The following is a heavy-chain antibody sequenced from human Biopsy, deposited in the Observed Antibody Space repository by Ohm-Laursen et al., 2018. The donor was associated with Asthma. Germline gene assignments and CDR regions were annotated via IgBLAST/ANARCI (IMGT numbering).Heavy chain of an antibody. CDR3: ARTCYYFLTGLVNDAFAI. CDR1: GYIFISYA. J-gene: IGHJ3*02. Sequence: ASVKVSCKTSGYIFISYAINWVRQAPGQGLEWMGWINARNGNTKYSQKFQGRVTITRDTSASTAYMELSSLRSEDTAVYYCARTCYYFLTGLVNDAFAIWGQGTMVTVSS. D-gene: IGHD3-9*01. CDR2: INARNGNT. V-gene: IGHV1-3*01.